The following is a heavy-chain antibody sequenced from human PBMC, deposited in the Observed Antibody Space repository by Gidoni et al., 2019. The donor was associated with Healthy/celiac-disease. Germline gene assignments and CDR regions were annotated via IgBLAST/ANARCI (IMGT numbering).Heavy chain of an antibody. CDR1: GGTFSPYA. J-gene: IGHJ4*02. CDR3: ASSILLQPWEVGYFDY. D-gene: IGHD2-15*01. CDR2: IIPIFGTA. Sequence: QVQLVQSGAEVKKPGSSVKVSCQASGGTFSPYAISWVRQAPGQGLEWMGGIIPIFGTANYAQKFQGRVTITADESTSTAYMELSSLRSEDTAVYYCASSILLQPWEVGYFDYWGQGTLVTVSS. V-gene: IGHV1-69*01.